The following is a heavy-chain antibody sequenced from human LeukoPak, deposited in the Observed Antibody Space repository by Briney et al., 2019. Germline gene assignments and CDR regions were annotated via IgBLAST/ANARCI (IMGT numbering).Heavy chain of an antibody. CDR3: ARENFGNYYFDY. CDR1: GFTFRSYA. J-gene: IGHJ4*02. Sequence: HPGGSLRLSCAASGFTFRSYAMHWVRQAPGKGLEWVAVISYDGRNKYYADSVKGRFTISRDNSKNTLYLQMNSLRAEDTAVHYCARENFGNYYFDYWGQGTLVTVSS. CDR2: ISYDGRNK. V-gene: IGHV3-30*04. D-gene: IGHD3-16*01.